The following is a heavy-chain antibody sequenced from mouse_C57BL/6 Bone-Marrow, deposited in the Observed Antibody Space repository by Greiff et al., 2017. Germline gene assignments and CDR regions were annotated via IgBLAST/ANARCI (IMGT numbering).Heavy chain of an antibody. V-gene: IGHV5-4*01. D-gene: IGHD1-1*01. CDR3: ARESLITTVVAHWYFDV. Sequence: DVHLVESGGGLVKPGGSLKLSCAASGFTFSSYAMSWVRQTPEKRLEWVATISDGGSYTYYPDNVKGRFTISRDNAKNNLYLQMSHLKSEDTAMYYCARESLITTVVAHWYFDVWGTGTTVTVSS. J-gene: IGHJ1*03. CDR1: GFTFSSYA. CDR2: ISDGGSYT.